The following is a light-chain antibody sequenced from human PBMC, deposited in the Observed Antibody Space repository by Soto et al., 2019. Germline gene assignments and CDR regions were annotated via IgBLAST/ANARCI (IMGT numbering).Light chain of an antibody. CDR1: QSISSW. J-gene: IGKJ1*01. Sequence: DIQMTQSPSTLSASVGDRVTITCRASQSISSWLAWYQQKPGKAPKLLIYDASSLESGVPSRFSGSGSGTEFTLTISSLQPDDFATYYCQQYAKAPLTFGQGTKVEIK. CDR2: DAS. CDR3: QQYAKAPLT. V-gene: IGKV1-5*01.